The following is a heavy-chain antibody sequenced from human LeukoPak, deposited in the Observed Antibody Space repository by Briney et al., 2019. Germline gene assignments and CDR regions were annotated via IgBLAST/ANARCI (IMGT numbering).Heavy chain of an antibody. CDR3: ARRRYYYDSSGYDTGYYFDY. CDR1: GYSFTSYW. V-gene: IGHV5-51*01. CDR2: IYPGDSDT. D-gene: IGHD3-22*01. J-gene: IGHJ4*02. Sequence: GESLKISCKGSGYSFTSYWIGWVRQMPGKGLEWMGIIYPGDSDTRYSPSFQGQVTISADKSISTAYLQWSSLKASDTAMYYCARRRYYYDSSGYDTGYYFDYWGQGTLVTVSS.